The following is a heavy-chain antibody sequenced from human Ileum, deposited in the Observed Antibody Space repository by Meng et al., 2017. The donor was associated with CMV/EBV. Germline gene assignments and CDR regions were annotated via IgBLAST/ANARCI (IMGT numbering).Heavy chain of an antibody. CDR3: AKDYLDSLASDS. CDR2: IGRGGDT. CDR1: GFTVSNKV. V-gene: IGHV3-23*04. D-gene: IGHD2-21*01. J-gene: IGHJ5*02. Sequence: EVELVVFGGGLVHPGGPLRLSCVGSGFTVSNKVMNWVRQAPGKGLEWVSTIGRGGDTYYADSVRGRFTVSRDNSKNTVYLQMNSLRVEDSAVYYCAKDYLDSLASDSWGQGTLVTVSS.